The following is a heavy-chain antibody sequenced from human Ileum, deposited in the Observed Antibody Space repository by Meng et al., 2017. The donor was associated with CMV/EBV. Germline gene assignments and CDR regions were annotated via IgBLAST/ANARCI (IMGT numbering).Heavy chain of an antibody. CDR1: GGYFRGYY. CDR2: INHSGIT. J-gene: IGHJ4*02. V-gene: IGHV4-34*01. D-gene: IGHD1-1*01. Sequence: SLDCAVYGGYFRGYYWSWIRQPPGKGLEWIGEINHSGITNYSPSLKSRVTISVDTSKNQFSLKLSSVTAADTAVYYCTRGSQLPLLIYWGQGTLVTVSS. CDR3: TRGSQLPLLIY.